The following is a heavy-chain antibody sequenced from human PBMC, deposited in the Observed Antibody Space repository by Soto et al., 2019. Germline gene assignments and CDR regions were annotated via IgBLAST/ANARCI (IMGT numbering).Heavy chain of an antibody. J-gene: IGHJ4*02. CDR1: GVSISSGGYY. CDR3: ASVTRGDSEYYFDF. Sequence: PSETLSLTCTVSGVSISSGGYYWSWIRQHPGKGLEWIGNIYYSGRTYYNPSLKSRVILSVDTSKNHFSLTLRSVTAADSAMYYCASVTRGDSEYYFDFWGQGALVTVYS. D-gene: IGHD2-21*02. V-gene: IGHV4-31*03. CDR2: IYYSGRT.